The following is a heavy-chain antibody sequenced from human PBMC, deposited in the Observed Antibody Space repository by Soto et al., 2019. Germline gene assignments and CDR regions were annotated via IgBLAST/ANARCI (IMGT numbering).Heavy chain of an antibody. D-gene: IGHD2-2*01. CDR2: IYHSGST. J-gene: IGHJ5*02. CDR3: ASGGKYCSSTSCYPEGWFDP. V-gene: IGHV4-4*02. Sequence: LETLSLTCAVSGGSISSSNWWSWVRQPPGKGLEWIGEIYHSGSTNYNPSLKSRVTISVDKSKNQFSLKLSSVTAADTAVYYCASGGKYCSSTSCYPEGWFDPWGQGTLVTVSS. CDR1: GGSISSSNW.